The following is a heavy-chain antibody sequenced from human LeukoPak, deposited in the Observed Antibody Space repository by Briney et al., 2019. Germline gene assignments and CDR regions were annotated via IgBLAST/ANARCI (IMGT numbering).Heavy chain of an antibody. CDR2: INTDGIST. Sequence: GGSLRLSCAASGFTFNSYWMHWVRQAPGKGLLWVSRINTDGISTHYADSVKGRLTISRDNAKNMLYLQMNGLRAEDTAVYYCVVWGEDSSGHRFDHWGQGTLVTVSS. CDR3: VVWGEDSSGHRFDH. D-gene: IGHD3-22*01. CDR1: GFTFNSYW. V-gene: IGHV3-74*01. J-gene: IGHJ4*02.